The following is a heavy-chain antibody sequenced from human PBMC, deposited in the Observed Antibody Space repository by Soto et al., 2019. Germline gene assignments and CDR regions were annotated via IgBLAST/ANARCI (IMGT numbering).Heavy chain of an antibody. CDR2: IIPIFGSS. CDR1: RGTFTNYA. D-gene: IGHD3-22*01. Sequence: QVQLVQSGAEVKRPGSSVRVSCKASRGTFTNYAITWVRQAPGQGLEWMGAIIPIFGSSDYAQKFQGRVTITADESTSTAYMELSSLRSEDTAMYYCAGLIYSGYYLPIDYWGQGTLVTVSS. CDR3: AGLIYSGYYLPIDY. J-gene: IGHJ4*02. V-gene: IGHV1-69*01.